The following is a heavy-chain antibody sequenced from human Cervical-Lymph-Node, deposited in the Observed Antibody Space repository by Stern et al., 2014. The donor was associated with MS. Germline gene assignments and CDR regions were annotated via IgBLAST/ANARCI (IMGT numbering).Heavy chain of an antibody. D-gene: IGHD3-16*02. V-gene: IGHV3-9*01. CDR2: ISWNSNNI. CDR1: GFTFDDCA. Sequence: EVQLVESGGGSVQPGRSLRLSCAASGFTFDDCAMHWVRQAPGKGLEWVSGISWNSNNIGYADSVRDRFTISRDNAKNSLYLQMNGLRPEDTALYYCAKDISERHYYFDSWGEGTLVTVSS. CDR3: AKDISERHYYFDS. J-gene: IGHJ4*02.